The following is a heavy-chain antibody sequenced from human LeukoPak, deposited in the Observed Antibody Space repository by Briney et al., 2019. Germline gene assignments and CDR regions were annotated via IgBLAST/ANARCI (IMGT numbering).Heavy chain of an antibody. Sequence: GGSLRLSCAASGFTFSSYGMYWVRQAPGKGLEWVAVISYDGSNKYYADSVKGRFTISRDNSKNTLYLQMNSLRAEDTAVYYCAKDSVTAGIDYWGQGTLVTVSS. V-gene: IGHV3-30*18. CDR1: GFTFSSYG. CDR3: AKDSVTAGIDY. J-gene: IGHJ4*02. D-gene: IGHD6-25*01. CDR2: ISYDGSNK.